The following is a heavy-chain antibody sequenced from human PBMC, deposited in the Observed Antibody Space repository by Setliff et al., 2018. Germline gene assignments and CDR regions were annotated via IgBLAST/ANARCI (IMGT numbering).Heavy chain of an antibody. CDR2: IKKDGSET. D-gene: IGHD6-19*01. V-gene: IGHV3-7*04. CDR1: GFTSSTYW. J-gene: IGHJ4*02. CDR3: ARGTSGWFPHDY. Sequence: GGSLCLSCAASGFTSSTYWMTWIRQAPGKGLECVANIKKDGSETHHVDSVKGRFIISRDNAKDSLYLQMNSLRGEDTAVYYGARGTSGWFPHDYWGQGTLVTVSS.